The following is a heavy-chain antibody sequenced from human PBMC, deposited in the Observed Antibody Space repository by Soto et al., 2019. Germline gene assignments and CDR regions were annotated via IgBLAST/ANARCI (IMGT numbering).Heavy chain of an antibody. CDR1: GFTFSSYG. J-gene: IGHJ3*02. V-gene: IGHV3-33*01. Sequence: QVQLVESGGGVVQPGRSLRLSCAASGFTFSSYGMHWVRQAPGKGLEWVAVIWYDGSNKYYADSAKGRFTISRDNSKNTLYLQMNSLRAEETAVYYCARVNPSTVTTSTSGDDAFDIWGQGTMVTVSS. D-gene: IGHD4-17*01. CDR2: IWYDGSNK. CDR3: ARVNPSTVTTSTSGDDAFDI.